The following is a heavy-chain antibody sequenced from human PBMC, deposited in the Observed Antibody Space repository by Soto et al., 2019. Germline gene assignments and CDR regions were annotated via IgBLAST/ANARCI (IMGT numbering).Heavy chain of an antibody. Sequence: PGGSLRLSCAASGFTFSSYSMNWVRQAPGKGLEWVSSISSSSSYIYYADSVKGRFTISRDNAKNSLYLQMNSLRAEDTAVYYGARALRWLPLDYYYYGMDGWGQGTTVTVSS. V-gene: IGHV3-21*01. J-gene: IGHJ6*02. CDR3: ARALRWLPLDYYYYGMDG. CDR2: ISSSSSYI. CDR1: GFTFSSYS. D-gene: IGHD5-12*01.